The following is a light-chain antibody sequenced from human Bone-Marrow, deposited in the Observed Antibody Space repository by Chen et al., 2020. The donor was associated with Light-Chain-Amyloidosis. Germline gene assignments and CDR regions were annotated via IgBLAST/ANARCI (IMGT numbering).Light chain of an antibody. Sequence: SALTPPASVAGSPCPSVTISCTGSNSDVGAHKYVSWYQQSPGKAPKLIIYDVSDRPSGLSYRFSGSKSGNTASLTIYGLQAEDEADYYCGSYTTTNTLVFGGGTKLTVL. V-gene: IGLV2-14*03. CDR2: DVS. CDR3: GSYTTTNTLV. J-gene: IGLJ3*02. CDR1: NSDVGAHKY.